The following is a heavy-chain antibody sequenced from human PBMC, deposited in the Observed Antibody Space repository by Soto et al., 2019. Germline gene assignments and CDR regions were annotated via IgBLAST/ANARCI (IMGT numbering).Heavy chain of an antibody. CDR2: IYYTGIT. CDR1: GASVSSGLYY. CDR3: ARQVRSPSYFDY. J-gene: IGHJ4*02. Sequence: QVQLQESGPGLVRPSETLSLTCPVFGASVSSGLYYWSWIRQPPGKGLEYIGYIYYTGITNYNPSLKSRVIISIDTSKNQFSLNLNSVTAADTAMYYCARQVRSPSYFDYWVQGTLVTVSS. V-gene: IGHV4-61*01.